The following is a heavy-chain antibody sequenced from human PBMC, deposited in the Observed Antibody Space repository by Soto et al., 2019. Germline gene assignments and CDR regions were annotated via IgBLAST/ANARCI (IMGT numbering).Heavy chain of an antibody. CDR1: GFTFTSSA. Sequence: SVKVSCKASGFTFTSSAMQWVRQARGQRLEWIGWIVVGSGNTNYAQKFQERVTITRDMSTSTAYMELSSLRSEDTAVYYCAAIPYYDYIWGSYRRRNYYYYTDVWGKGTTVTVSS. V-gene: IGHV1-58*02. J-gene: IGHJ6*03. D-gene: IGHD3-16*02. CDR2: IVVGSGNT. CDR3: AAIPYYDYIWGSYRRRNYYYYTDV.